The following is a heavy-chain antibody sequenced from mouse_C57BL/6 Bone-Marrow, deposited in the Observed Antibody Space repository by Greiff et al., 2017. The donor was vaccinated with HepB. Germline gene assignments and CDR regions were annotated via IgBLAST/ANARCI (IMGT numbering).Heavy chain of an antibody. CDR1: GFNIKDDY. J-gene: IGHJ4*01. Sequence: VQLQQSGAELVRPGASVKLSCTASGFNIKDDYMHWVKQRPEQGLEWIGWIDPENGDTEYASKFQGKATITADTSSNTAYLQLSSLTSEVTAVYYVTTGSSYAIDYWGQGTSVTVSS. CDR3: TTGSSYAIDY. CDR2: IDPENGDT. D-gene: IGHD1-1*01. V-gene: IGHV14-4*01.